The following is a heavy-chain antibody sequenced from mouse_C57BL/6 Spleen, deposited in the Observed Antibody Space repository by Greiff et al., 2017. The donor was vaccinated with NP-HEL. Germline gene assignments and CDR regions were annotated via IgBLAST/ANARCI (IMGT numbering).Heavy chain of an antibody. CDR2: ISGGGGNT. CDR3: ARLRGLGDYFDY. V-gene: IGHV5-9*01. CDR1: GFTFSSYT. D-gene: IGHD4-1*01. J-gene: IGHJ2*01. Sequence: EVKVVESGGGLVKPGGSLKLSCAASGFTFSSYTMSWVRQTPEKRLEWVATISGGGGNTYYPDSVKGRFTISRDNAKNTLYLQMSSLRSEDTALYYCARLRGLGDYFDYWGQGTTLTVSS.